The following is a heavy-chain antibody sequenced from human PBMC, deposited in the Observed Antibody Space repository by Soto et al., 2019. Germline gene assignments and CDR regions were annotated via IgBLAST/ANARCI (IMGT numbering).Heavy chain of an antibody. Sequence: QLQLQESGSGLVRPSQTLSLTCAVSGGSISSGGYSWNWIRQPPGKGLEWIGYIYHSGNTLYNPSLKSRVTRSVDKSKNQFSLKLSSVTAADTAVYFCARDQLEGNWFDPWGQGTLVTVSS. D-gene: IGHD1-1*01. CDR2: IYHSGNT. CDR3: ARDQLEGNWFDP. V-gene: IGHV4-30-2*01. CDR1: GGSISSGGYS. J-gene: IGHJ5*02.